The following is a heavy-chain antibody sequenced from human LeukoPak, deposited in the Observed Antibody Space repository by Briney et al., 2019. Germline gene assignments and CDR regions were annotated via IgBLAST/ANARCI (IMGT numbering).Heavy chain of an antibody. CDR1: GGSISSGDYY. J-gene: IGHJ4*02. CDR2: IYYSGST. V-gene: IGHV4-30-4*08. D-gene: IGHD3-9*01. Sequence: PSETLSLTCTVSGGSISSGDYYWSWIRQPPGKGLEWIGYIYYSGSTYYNPSLKSRVTISVDTSKNQFSLKLSSVTAADTAVYYCARDWTLRYFDRYFDYWGQGTLVTVSS. CDR3: ARDWTLRYFDRYFDY.